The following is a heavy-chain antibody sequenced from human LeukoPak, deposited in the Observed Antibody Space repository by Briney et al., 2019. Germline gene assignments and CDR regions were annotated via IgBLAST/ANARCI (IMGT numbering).Heavy chain of an antibody. CDR2: IYSGGST. V-gene: IGHV3-66*01. J-gene: IGHJ1*01. CDR3: ARELYSSSWSILGY. Sequence: GGSLRLSCAASGFTVSSNYMSWVRQAPGKGLEWVSVIYSGGSTYYADSVKGRFTISRDNSKNTLHLQMNSLRAEDTAVYYCARELYSSSWSILGYWGQGTLVTVSS. D-gene: IGHD6-13*01. CDR1: GFTVSSNY.